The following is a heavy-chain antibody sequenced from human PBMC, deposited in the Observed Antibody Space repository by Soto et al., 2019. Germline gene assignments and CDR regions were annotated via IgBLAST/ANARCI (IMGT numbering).Heavy chain of an antibody. CDR1: GFTFSDVA. CDR3: AAPRDEYGSGVSWFTYGMDI. Sequence: GGSLRLSCLASGFTFSDVAMTWVRHVPGRGLEWVASLDGAGGSTYYAESVRGRFSISRDNSQNTLCLQMKRLTVDDTAIYCCAAPRDEYGSGVSWFTYGMDIWGQGTTVTVSS. V-gene: IGHV3-23*01. J-gene: IGHJ6*02. D-gene: IGHD3-10*01. CDR2: LDGAGGST.